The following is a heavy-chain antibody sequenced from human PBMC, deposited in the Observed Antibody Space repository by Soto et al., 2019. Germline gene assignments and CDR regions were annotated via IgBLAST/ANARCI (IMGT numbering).Heavy chain of an antibody. Sequence: QVQLVQSGAEVKKPGSSVKVSCKASGGTFSSYAISWVRQAPGQGLEWMGGIIPILGTANYAQKFQGRVTITADESTSTAYMELSSLRSEDTAVYYCARANCSGGSCYSRFSYYYGMDVWGQGTTVTVSS. CDR2: IIPILGTA. CDR1: GGTFSSYA. J-gene: IGHJ6*02. CDR3: ARANCSGGSCYSRFSYYYGMDV. D-gene: IGHD2-15*01. V-gene: IGHV1-69*01.